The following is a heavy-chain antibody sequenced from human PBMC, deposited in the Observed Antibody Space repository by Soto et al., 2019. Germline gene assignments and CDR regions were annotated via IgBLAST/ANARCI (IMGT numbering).Heavy chain of an antibody. D-gene: IGHD3-22*01. Sequence: LRLSCAVSGFTFNAYTMNWVRQAPGKGLEWVSSISASSTYIYYADSVKGRFTISRDNSKNTLYLQMNSLRAEDTAVYYCARVGYYDSSGYYYAFDYWGQGTLVTVSS. J-gene: IGHJ4*02. CDR2: ISASSTYI. CDR1: GFTFNAYT. CDR3: ARVGYYDSSGYYYAFDY. V-gene: IGHV3-21*01.